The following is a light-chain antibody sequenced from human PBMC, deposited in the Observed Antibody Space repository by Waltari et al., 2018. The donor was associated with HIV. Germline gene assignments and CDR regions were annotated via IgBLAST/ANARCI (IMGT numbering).Light chain of an antibody. V-gene: IGLV2-8*01. CDR3: SSYAGSNRFVV. CDR2: EVT. J-gene: IGLJ2*01. Sequence: QSALTPPPSPSGSPGQSVALSCPGTSSDIGAYNFVPWYQQQPGSAPKLIIFEVTKRPTGVPDRFSGSKSGNTASLTVSGLLPEDDADYYCSSYAGSNRFVVFGGGTRLTVL. CDR1: SSDIGAYNF.